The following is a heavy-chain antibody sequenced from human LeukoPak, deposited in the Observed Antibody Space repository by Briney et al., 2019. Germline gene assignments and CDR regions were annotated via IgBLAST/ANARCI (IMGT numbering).Heavy chain of an antibody. CDR1: GYTFTSYS. CDR2: ISTYSGNT. V-gene: IGHV1-18*01. J-gene: IGHJ4*02. CDR3: ARETTVPFYFDY. Sequence: GASVKVSCKASGYTFTSYSIIWVRQAPGQGLEWMGWISTYSGNTNYTQKLQGRVTMTTDTSTTTAYMELRSLRSDDTAIYYCARETTVPFYFDYSGQGTLVTVSS. D-gene: IGHD4-17*01.